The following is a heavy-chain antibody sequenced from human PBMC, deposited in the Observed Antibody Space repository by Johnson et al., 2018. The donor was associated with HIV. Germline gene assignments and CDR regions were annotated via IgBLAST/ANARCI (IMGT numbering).Heavy chain of an antibody. CDR3: ARGHGRDSSGPHGAFDI. CDR1: GFTFSDSV. J-gene: IGHJ3*02. D-gene: IGHD3-22*01. CDR2: ISVDGRSQ. V-gene: IGHV3-30-3*01. Sequence: QVQLVESGGGVVQPGTSLRLSCVVSGFTFSDSVLHWVRQAPGRGLEWVSGISVDGRSQYYPDSLRGRFTISRDNSDNILYLQVNSLRAEDTAVYYCARGHGRDSSGPHGAFDIWGQGTMVTVSS.